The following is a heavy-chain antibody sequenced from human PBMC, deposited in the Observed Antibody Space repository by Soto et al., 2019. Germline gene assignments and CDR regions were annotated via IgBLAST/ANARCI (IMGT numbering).Heavy chain of an antibody. Sequence: QVQLVQSGAEVKKPGSSVKVSCKASGGTFSSYAISWVRQAPGQGLEWMGGIIPIFGTANYAQKFQGRVTITAEKCTSIAYMELSSLRSEDKAVYYCARDPDHDSSGYYYVGYFDYWGQGTLVTVSS. V-gene: IGHV1-69*06. D-gene: IGHD3-22*01. J-gene: IGHJ4*02. CDR1: GGTFSSYA. CDR2: IIPIFGTA. CDR3: ARDPDHDSSGYYYVGYFDY.